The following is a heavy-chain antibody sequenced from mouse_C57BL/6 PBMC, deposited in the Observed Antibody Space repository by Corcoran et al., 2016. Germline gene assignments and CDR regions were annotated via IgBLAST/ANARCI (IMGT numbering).Heavy chain of an antibody. Sequence: DVQLQESGPGLVKPSQSLSLTCSVTGYSITSGYYWNWIRQFPGNKLEWMGYISYDGSNNYNPSLKNRISITRDTSKNQFFLKLNSVTTEDTATYYCVREDYGSPWFAYWGQGTLVTVSA. V-gene: IGHV3-6*01. CDR2: ISYDGSN. D-gene: IGHD1-1*01. J-gene: IGHJ3*01. CDR1: GYSITSGYY. CDR3: VREDYGSPWFAY.